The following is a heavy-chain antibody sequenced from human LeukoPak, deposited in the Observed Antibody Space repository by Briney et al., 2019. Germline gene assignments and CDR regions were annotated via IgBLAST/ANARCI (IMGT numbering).Heavy chain of an antibody. V-gene: IGHV3-30-3*01. Sequence: GGSLRLSCAASGFTFSSYAMHWVRQAPGKGLEWVAVISYDGSNKYYADSVKGRFTISRDNSKNTLYLQMNGLRAEDTAVYYCARDGRRGSPWYYYGMDVWGQGTTVTVSS. D-gene: IGHD1-26*01. CDR3: ARDGRRGSPWYYYGMDV. CDR1: GFTFSSYA. CDR2: ISYDGSNK. J-gene: IGHJ6*02.